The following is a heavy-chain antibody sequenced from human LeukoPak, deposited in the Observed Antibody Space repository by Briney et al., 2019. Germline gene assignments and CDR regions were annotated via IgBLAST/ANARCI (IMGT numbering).Heavy chain of an antibody. CDR3: ARDYDFWSGYYVFEVEGRRPSDY. V-gene: IGHV4-34*01. D-gene: IGHD3-3*01. J-gene: IGHJ4*02. Sequence: SETLSLTCAVYGGSFSGYYWSWIRQPPGKGLEWIGEINHSGSTNYNPSLKSRVTISVDTSKNQFSLKLSSVTAADTAVYYCARDYDFWSGYYVFEVEGRRPSDYWGQGTLVTVSS. CDR2: INHSGST. CDR1: GGSFSGYY.